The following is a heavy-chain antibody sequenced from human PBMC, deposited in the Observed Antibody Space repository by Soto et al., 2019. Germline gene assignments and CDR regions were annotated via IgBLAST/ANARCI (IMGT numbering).Heavy chain of an antibody. D-gene: IGHD6-6*01. Sequence: PGESLKISCKGSGYSFTSYWIGWVRQMPGKGLEWMGIIYPGDSDTRYSPSFQGQVTISADKSISTAYLQWSSLKASDTAMYYCARRAVGKQLIHLGDAFDIWGQGTMVTVSS. V-gene: IGHV5-51*01. CDR3: ARRAVGKQLIHLGDAFDI. CDR1: GYSFTSYW. CDR2: IYPGDSDT. J-gene: IGHJ3*02.